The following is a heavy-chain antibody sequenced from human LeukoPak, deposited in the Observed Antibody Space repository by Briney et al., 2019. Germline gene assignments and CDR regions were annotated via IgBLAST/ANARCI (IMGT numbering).Heavy chain of an antibody. CDR3: ATGSNRYDTSDFDY. D-gene: IGHD3-22*01. Sequence: GGSLRLSCAASGFTFRNAGMKSVRQVPGKGLEWVGRIYSKTNGGTTEYAAPVKGRFTISRDDSKNTLYLQMHSLKTEDTALYYCATGSNRYDTSDFDYWGQGTLVTVSS. CDR1: GFTFRNAG. V-gene: IGHV3-15*01. CDR2: IYSKTNGGTT. J-gene: IGHJ4*02.